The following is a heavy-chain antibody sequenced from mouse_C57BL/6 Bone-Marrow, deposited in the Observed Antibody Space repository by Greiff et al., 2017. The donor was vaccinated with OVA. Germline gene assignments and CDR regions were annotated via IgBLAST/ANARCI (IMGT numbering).Heavy chain of an antibody. J-gene: IGHJ1*03. CDR3: ARGYYPGYFDV. CDR1: GFTFSSYA. CDR2: ISDGGSYT. Sequence: VQLQESGGGLVKPGGSLKLSCAASGFTFSSYAMSWVRQTPEKRLEWVATISDGGSYTYYPDNVKGRFTISRDNAKNNLYLQMSHLKSEDTAMYYCARGYYPGYFDVWGTGTTVTVSS. D-gene: IGHD1-1*01. V-gene: IGHV5-4*01.